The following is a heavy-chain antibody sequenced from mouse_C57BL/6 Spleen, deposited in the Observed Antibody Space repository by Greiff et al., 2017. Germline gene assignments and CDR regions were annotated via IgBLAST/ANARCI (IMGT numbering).Heavy chain of an antibody. D-gene: IGHD2-1*01. CDR2: IYPGDGDT. J-gene: IGHJ4*01. V-gene: IGHV1-80*01. CDR1: GYAFSSYW. CDR3: ARHGNCSYYYAMDN. Sequence: QVQLQQSGAELVKPGASVKISCKASGYAFSSYWMNWVKQRPGQGLEWIGQIYPGDGDTNYNGKFKGKATLTADKSSSTASMQLSSLTSEDSAVYFSARHGNCSYYYAMDNWGQGTSVTVSS.